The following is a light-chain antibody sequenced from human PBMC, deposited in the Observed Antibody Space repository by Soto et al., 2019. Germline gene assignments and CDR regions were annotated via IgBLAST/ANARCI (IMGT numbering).Light chain of an antibody. J-gene: IGKJ5*01. CDR2: DAS. V-gene: IGKV3-20*01. Sequence: EIALTQSPATLSVSPGESATLSCKASQSVRTFLAWYQQKPGQAPRLLIYDASSRATGIPDRFSGSGSGTDFTLTISRLEPEDSAVYYCQQYGSSPPITFGQGTRLEIK. CDR1: QSVRTF. CDR3: QQYGSSPPIT.